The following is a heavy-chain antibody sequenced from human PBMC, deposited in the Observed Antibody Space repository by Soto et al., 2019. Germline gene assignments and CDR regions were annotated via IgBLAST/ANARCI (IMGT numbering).Heavy chain of an antibody. CDR3: ARYCSGGSCYLDY. Sequence: SETLSLTCSVSGGPISNFYWSWIRQPPGKGLQWIGIVYSSGSINYNPSLKSRVTVSVDTSRNHFSLRLTSVTAADTAVYYCARYCSGGSCYLDYWGQGTLVTVSS. D-gene: IGHD2-15*01. V-gene: IGHV4-59*01. J-gene: IGHJ4*02. CDR2: VYSSGSI. CDR1: GGPISNFY.